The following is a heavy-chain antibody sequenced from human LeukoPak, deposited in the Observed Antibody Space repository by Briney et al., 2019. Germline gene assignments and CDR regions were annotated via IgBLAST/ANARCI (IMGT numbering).Heavy chain of an antibody. CDR3: ARASQCTNGVGWPPGVGDV. J-gene: IGHJ6*02. V-gene: IGHV4-39*01. CDR2: IYYSGSI. D-gene: IGHD2-8*01. Sequence: SETLSLTCTVSGGAISSSSYYWGWIRQPPGKGLEWIGSIYYSGSIYYNPSLKSRVTISVDTSKNQFSLKLSCVTAPHTGVYFCARASQCTNGVGWPPGVGDVWGQGTTVTVSS. CDR1: GGAISSSSYY.